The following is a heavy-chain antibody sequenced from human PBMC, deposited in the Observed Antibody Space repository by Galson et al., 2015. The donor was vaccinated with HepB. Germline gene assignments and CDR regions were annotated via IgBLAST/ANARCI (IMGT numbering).Heavy chain of an antibody. V-gene: IGHV3-23*01. CDR3: AKDRLVDNYGNYFDP. CDR1: GFTFSSHA. Sequence: SLRLSCAASGFTFSSHAMSWVRQAPGKGMEWVSFVTGSGSSTSYADSVRGRFTISRDNSKNTLYLQMNSLRAEDTAVYYCAKDRLVDNYGNYFDPWGQGTLVTVSS. J-gene: IGHJ5*02. CDR2: VTGSGSST. D-gene: IGHD4-17*01.